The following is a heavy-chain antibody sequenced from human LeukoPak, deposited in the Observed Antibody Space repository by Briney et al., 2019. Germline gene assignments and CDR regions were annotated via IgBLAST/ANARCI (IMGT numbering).Heavy chain of an antibody. D-gene: IGHD3-22*01. CDR1: GGSISSGDYY. J-gene: IGHJ4*02. CDR2: IYYSGST. CDR3: ARDGYYYDSSGRRYFDY. Sequence: TASETLSLTCTVSGGSISSGDYYWSWIRQPPGKGLEWIGYIYYSGSTYYNPSLKSRVTISVDTSKNQFSLKLSSVTAADTAVYYCARDGYYYDSSGRRYFDYWGQGTLVTVSS. V-gene: IGHV4-30-4*01.